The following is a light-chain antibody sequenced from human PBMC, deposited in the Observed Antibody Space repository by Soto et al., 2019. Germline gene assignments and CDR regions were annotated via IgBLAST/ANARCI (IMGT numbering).Light chain of an antibody. CDR2: DVS. CDR3: SSYTSSSTDV. CDR1: SSDVGGYNY. Sequence: QSVLTQPASVSGSPGQSITISCTGTSSDVGGYNYVSWYQQHPGKAPKLMIYDVSNRPSGVSNRFSGSKSGNTASLTISGLQAEDAADYYCSSYTSSSTDVFGTGTKVTVL. J-gene: IGLJ1*01. V-gene: IGLV2-14*01.